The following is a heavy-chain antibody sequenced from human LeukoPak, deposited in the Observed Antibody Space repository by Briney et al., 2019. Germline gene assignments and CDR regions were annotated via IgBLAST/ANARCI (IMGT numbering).Heavy chain of an antibody. CDR1: GGSISSSSYY. V-gene: IGHV4-39*01. CDR2: IYYSGST. Sequence: SETLSLTCTGSGGSISSSSYYWGWIRQPPGKGLEWIGSIYYSGSTYYNPSLKSRVTISVDTSKNQFSLKLSSVTAADTAVYYCARKYSYGTQYNWFDPWGQGTLVTVSS. J-gene: IGHJ5*02. D-gene: IGHD5-18*01. CDR3: ARKYSYGTQYNWFDP.